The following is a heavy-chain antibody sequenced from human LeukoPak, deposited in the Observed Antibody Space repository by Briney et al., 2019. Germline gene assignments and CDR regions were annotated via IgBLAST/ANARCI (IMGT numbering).Heavy chain of an antibody. Sequence: SETLSLTCTVSGGSVSSGDYYWSWIRQPPGKGLEWVGYIYYSGSAYYNPSLRSRVTISVDMSKNQFSLKLSSVTAADTAVYYCARPYYYDSRIDPWAREPWSPSPQ. CDR3: ARPYYYDSRIDP. CDR2: IYYSGSA. D-gene: IGHD3-22*01. CDR1: GGSVSSGDYY. J-gene: IGHJ5*02. V-gene: IGHV4-30-4*01.